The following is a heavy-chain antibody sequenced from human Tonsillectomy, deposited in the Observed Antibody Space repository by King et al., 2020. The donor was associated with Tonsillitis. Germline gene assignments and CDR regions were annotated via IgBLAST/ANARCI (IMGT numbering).Heavy chain of an antibody. Sequence: QLVQSGVEVKKPGASVKVSCKASGYTFTSYGISWVRQAPGQGLEWMGWISVYNGNTNYAQKLQGRVTMTTDTSTSTAYMELRSLRSDDTAVYYCARDRRLGSTGPPIHDYWGQGTLVTVSS. J-gene: IGHJ4*02. CDR1: GYTFTSYG. CDR2: ISVYNGNT. CDR3: ARDRRLGSTGPPIHDY. D-gene: IGHD2-8*02. V-gene: IGHV1-18*04.